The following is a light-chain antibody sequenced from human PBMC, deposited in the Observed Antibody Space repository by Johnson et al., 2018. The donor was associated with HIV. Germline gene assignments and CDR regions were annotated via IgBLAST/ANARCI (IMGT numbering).Light chain of an antibody. CDR3: GTWDSSLSAS. CDR2: GNN. J-gene: IGLJ1*01. CDR1: SSNIGNNY. Sequence: QSVLTQPPSVSAAPGQKVTISCSGSSSNIGNNYVSWYQQLPGTAPKLLIYGNNKRPSGIPDRFSGSKSGTSATLGITGLPTGDEADYYCGTWDSSLSASFGTGTKVTDL. V-gene: IGLV1-51*01.